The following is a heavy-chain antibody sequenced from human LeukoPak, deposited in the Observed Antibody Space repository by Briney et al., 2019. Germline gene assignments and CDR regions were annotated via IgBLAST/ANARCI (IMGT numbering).Heavy chain of an antibody. CDR3: AREGLPDAFDI. J-gene: IGHJ3*02. V-gene: IGHV4-30-2*01. CDR2: IYHSEST. Sequence: SEILSLTCAVSGGSISSVGYSWGWIRQPPGKGLEWIEYIYHSESTYHNPSLKSRVTISVDRSKNRFYLKLSSVTAADTAVYYCAREGLPDAFDIWGQGTMVTVYS. CDR1: GGSISSVGYS. D-gene: IGHD5-12*01.